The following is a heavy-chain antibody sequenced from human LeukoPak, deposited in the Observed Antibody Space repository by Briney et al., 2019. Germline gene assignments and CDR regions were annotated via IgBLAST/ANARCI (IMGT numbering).Heavy chain of an antibody. J-gene: IGHJ4*02. CDR1: GYTFTGYY. CDR3: ARDLLGPGDYGDYIDYFDY. CDR2: ISAYNGNT. Sequence: VASVKVSCKASGYTFTGYYLHWVRQAPGQGLEWMGWISAYNGNTNYAQKLQGRVTMTTDTSTSTAYMELRSLRSDDTAVYYCARDLLGPGDYGDYIDYFDYWGQGTLVTVSS. D-gene: IGHD4-17*01. V-gene: IGHV1-18*04.